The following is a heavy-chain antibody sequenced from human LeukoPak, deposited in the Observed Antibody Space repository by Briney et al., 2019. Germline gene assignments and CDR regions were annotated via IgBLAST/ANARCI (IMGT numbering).Heavy chain of an antibody. J-gene: IGHJ3*02. CDR3: ARASYYYDTTGLGAVDI. Sequence: GRSLRLSCAAPRFTFNDHAMYWVRQGPGKGLEWVSGINWNSDNIGYADSVKSRFTIPRDDAKNSLFLQMNSLRTEDTALYYCARASYYYDTTGLGAVDIWGQGTMVTVSS. CDR2: INWNSDNI. D-gene: IGHD3-22*01. CDR1: RFTFNDHA. V-gene: IGHV3-9*01.